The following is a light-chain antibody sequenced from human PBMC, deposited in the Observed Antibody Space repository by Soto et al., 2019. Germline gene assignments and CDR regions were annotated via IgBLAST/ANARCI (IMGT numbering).Light chain of an antibody. CDR1: QDIKTY. CDR2: GTF. J-gene: IGKJ3*01. CDR3: QHLNNYPPFT. V-gene: IGKV1-9*01. Sequence: IQLTQSPSSLSASVGDRVSITCRASQDIKTYLAWYQQKQGKAPKLLISGTFTLQSGVPPRFNGSGSGTDFTLPISRLQPEDVVTYYCQHLNNYPPFTFGPGTKVDLE.